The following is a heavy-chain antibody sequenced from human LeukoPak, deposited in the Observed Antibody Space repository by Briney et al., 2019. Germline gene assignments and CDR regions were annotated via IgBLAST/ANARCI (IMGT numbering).Heavy chain of an antibody. V-gene: IGHV1-18*01. CDR2: ISGFNDNT. CDR1: GYFFSHYG. J-gene: IGHJ4*02. CDR3: ARDQCSSTSCYVGVGIFDY. Sequence: ASVKVSCKTSGYFFSHYGISWVRQAPGQGPEWLGWISGFNDNTNYAQRVQGRVTMTTDTATSTAYMELRSLRSDDTAVYYCARDQCSSTSCYVGVGIFDYWGQGTLVTVSS. D-gene: IGHD2-2*01.